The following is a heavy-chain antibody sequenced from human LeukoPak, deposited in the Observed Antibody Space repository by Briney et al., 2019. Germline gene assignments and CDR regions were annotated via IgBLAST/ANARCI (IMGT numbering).Heavy chain of an antibody. CDR1: GGSISNKY. CDR3: ARDGYYYDSSGYYGKFDY. D-gene: IGHD3-22*01. CDR2: IYYSGST. V-gene: IGHV4-59*12. Sequence: SETLSLTCTVSGGSISNKYWGWIRQPPGKGLEWIGYIYYSGSTNYNPSLKSRVTILVDTSKNQFSLKLGSVTAADTAVYYCARDGYYYDSSGYYGKFDYWGQGTLVTVSS. J-gene: IGHJ4*02.